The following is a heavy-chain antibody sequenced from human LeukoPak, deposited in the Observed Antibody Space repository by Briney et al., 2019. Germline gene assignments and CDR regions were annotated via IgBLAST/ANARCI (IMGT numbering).Heavy chain of an antibody. CDR3: ARLDCSSTSCYFDY. V-gene: IGHV4-59*01. CDR2: IYTSGRT. Sequence: SETLSLTCTVSGGSISSYYWSWIRQPPGKGLEWIGYIYTSGRTNYNPSLKSRVTISVDTSKNQFSLKLSPVTAADTAVYYCARLDCSSTSCYFDYWGQGTLVTVSS. D-gene: IGHD2-2*01. J-gene: IGHJ4*02. CDR1: GGSISSYY.